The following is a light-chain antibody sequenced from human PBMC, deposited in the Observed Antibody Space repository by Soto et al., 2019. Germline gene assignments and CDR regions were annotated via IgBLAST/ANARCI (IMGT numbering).Light chain of an antibody. CDR3: SSYGSDYSVI. V-gene: IGLV2-14*01. Sequence: QSALTQPASVSGSPGQSITISCSGTISDIGGYNYVSWYQQHPGNAPKLLIYEVTNRPLGVSHRFSGSKSGNTASLDISGLQAEDEADYYCSSYGSDYSVIFGGGTKLTVL. CDR2: EVT. CDR1: ISDIGGYNY. J-gene: IGLJ2*01.